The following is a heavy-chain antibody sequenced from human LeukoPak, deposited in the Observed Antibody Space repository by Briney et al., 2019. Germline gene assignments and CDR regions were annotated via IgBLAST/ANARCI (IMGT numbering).Heavy chain of an antibody. Sequence: ASVRVACKASGYTFTGYYMHWLRQAPGQGLEWMGWINPNSGGTNYAQKLQGRVTMTRDTSISTGYMELSSLGSDDTAVYYCARDGAGAAAGLENWFDPWGQGTLVTVSS. CDR2: INPNSGGT. CDR1: GYTFTGYY. V-gene: IGHV1-2*02. CDR3: ARDGAGAAAGLENWFDP. J-gene: IGHJ5*02. D-gene: IGHD6-13*01.